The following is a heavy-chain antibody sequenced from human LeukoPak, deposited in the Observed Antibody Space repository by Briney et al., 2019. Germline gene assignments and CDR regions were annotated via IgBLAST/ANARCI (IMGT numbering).Heavy chain of an antibody. J-gene: IGHJ6*03. CDR1: GFTFSTYN. D-gene: IGHD1-26*01. CDR3: ARDPYSGGYGDYYYYYMDL. CDR2: ITSSSSYI. Sequence: GGSLRLSCAASGFTFSTYNMNWVRQAPGKGLEWVSSITSSSSYIYYADSVKGRFTISRDNAKNSLYLQMNSLRAEDTAVYYCARDPYSGGYGDYYYYYMDLWGQGTAVTISS. V-gene: IGHV3-21*01.